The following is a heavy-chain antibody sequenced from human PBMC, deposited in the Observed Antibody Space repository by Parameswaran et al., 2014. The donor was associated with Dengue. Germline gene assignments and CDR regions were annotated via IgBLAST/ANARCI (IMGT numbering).Heavy chain of an antibody. CDR2: IYHSGTT. D-gene: IGHD2-21*02. V-gene: IGHV4-4*02. J-gene: IGHJ5*02. Sequence: VRQAPGKGLEWLGEIYHSGTTNFNPSLKSRVTISVDKSKNHFSLELSSVTAADTAVYYCARLTEVTNWFDPWGQGTLVTVSS. CDR3: ARLTEVTNWFDP.